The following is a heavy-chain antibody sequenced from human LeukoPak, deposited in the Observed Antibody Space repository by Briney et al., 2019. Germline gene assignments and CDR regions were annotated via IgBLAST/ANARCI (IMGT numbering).Heavy chain of an antibody. D-gene: IGHD1-14*01. CDR2: ISSSSHYT. CDR3: VTETTEGAKDY. CDR1: GYSFSTYW. V-gene: IGHV3-11*05. J-gene: IGHJ4*02. Sequence: TSGESLKISCKASGYSFSTYWIGWVRQAPGKGLAWVSYISSSSHYTNYEASVRGRFIISRDNARDSVYLQMNSLRVEDTAMYYCVTETTEGAKDYWGQGTLVTVSS.